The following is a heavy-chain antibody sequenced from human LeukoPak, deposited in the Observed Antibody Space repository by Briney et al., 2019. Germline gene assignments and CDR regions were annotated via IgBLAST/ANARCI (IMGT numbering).Heavy chain of an antibody. V-gene: IGHV4-30-2*01. Sequence: SQTLSLTCTVSGGSISSGGYYWSWIRQPPGKGLEWIGYIYHSGSTYYNPSLKSRVTISVDRSKNQFSLKLSSVTAADTAVYYCARGALDFWSGYYSTQIDYWGQGTLVTVSS. J-gene: IGHJ4*02. CDR1: GGSISSGGYY. CDR3: ARGALDFWSGYYSTQIDY. D-gene: IGHD3-3*01. CDR2: IYHSGST.